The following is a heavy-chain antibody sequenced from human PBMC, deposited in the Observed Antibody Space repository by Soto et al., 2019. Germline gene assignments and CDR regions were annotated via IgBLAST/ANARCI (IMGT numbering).Heavy chain of an antibody. Sequence: SETLSLTCTVSGGSMRNYFWTWVRQPPGKGLEWIGYIHYSGTTSFFPSYNPSLRSRVTISEDTSKNQFSLKLLSVTTADTAVYFCAAGEASSRNLAPYYLDFWGQGTLVTVSS. CDR2: IHYSGTT. D-gene: IGHD6-13*01. CDR1: GGSMRNYF. V-gene: IGHV4-59*01. CDR3: AAGEASSRNLAPYYLDF. J-gene: IGHJ4*02.